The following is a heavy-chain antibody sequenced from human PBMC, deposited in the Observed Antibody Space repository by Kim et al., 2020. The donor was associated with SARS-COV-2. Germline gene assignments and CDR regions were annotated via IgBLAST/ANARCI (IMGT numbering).Heavy chain of an antibody. CDR3: ARDGDVGYSSSPYFDY. D-gene: IGHD6-13*01. Sequence: GGSLRLSCAASGFTFSSYSMNWVRQAPGKGLEWVSSISSSSSYIYYEDSVTGRFTISRDNTKNSLYLKMNSLRAEDTAVYYCARDGDVGYSSSPYFDYWGQGTLVTVSS. V-gene: IGHV3-21*01. CDR1: GFTFSSYS. J-gene: IGHJ4*02. CDR2: ISSSSSYI.